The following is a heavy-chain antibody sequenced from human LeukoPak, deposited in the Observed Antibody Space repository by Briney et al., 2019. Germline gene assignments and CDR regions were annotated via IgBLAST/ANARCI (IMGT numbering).Heavy chain of an antibody. CDR3: ARELGGAGSYFFPYYGMDV. Sequence: ASVKVSCKAPGYTFISYGINWVRQAPGQGLEWMGWISGYNGNTNYAQNLQGRVTMTRDTSTSTAYMELRSLRSDDTAVYYCARELGGAGSYFFPYYGMDVWGQGTTVTVSS. V-gene: IGHV1-18*01. CDR2: ISGYNGNT. CDR1: GYTFISYG. D-gene: IGHD3-10*01. J-gene: IGHJ6*02.